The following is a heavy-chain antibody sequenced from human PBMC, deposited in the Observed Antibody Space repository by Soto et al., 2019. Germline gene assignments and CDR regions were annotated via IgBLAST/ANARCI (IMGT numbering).Heavy chain of an antibody. D-gene: IGHD2-15*01. J-gene: IGHJ4*02. Sequence: ASVKVSCKASGYTFTSYDINWVRQATGQGLEWMGWMNPNSGNTGYAQKFQGRVTMTRNTSISTTYMELSSLRSEDTAVYYCAILVVVAATNGLFDYSGQGTLVIVSS. CDR2: MNPNSGNT. CDR3: AILVVVAATNGLFDY. CDR1: GYTFTSYD. V-gene: IGHV1-8*01.